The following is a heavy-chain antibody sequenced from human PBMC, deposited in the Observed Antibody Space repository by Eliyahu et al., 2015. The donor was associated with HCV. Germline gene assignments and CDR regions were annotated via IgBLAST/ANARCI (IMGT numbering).Heavy chain of an antibody. CDR3: ARIRAVQGVRNYYYYGMDV. CDR2: IDWDDDK. Sequence: QVTLRESGPALVKPTQTLTLTCTFSGFSLSXSXMCVSWIRQPPGKALEWLALIDWDDDKYYSTSLKTRLTISKDTSKNQVVLTMTNMDPVDTATYYCARIRAVQGVRNYYYYGMDVWGQGTTVTVSS. V-gene: IGHV2-70*01. CDR1: GFSLSXSXMC. J-gene: IGHJ6*02. D-gene: IGHD3-10*01.